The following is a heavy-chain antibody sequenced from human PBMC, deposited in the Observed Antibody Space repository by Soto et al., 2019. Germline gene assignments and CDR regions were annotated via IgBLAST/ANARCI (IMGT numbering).Heavy chain of an antibody. D-gene: IGHD6-19*01. CDR1: GYTFTSYG. CDR3: ARVRIVRRNIAVAGRGGYFDY. V-gene: IGHV1-18*01. Sequence: ASVKVSCKASGYTFTSYGISWVRQAPGQGLEWMGWISAYNGNTNYAQKLQGRVTMTTDTSTSTAYMELRSLRSDDTAVYYCARVRIVRRNIAVAGRGGYFDYWGQGTLVPVSS. J-gene: IGHJ4*02. CDR2: ISAYNGNT.